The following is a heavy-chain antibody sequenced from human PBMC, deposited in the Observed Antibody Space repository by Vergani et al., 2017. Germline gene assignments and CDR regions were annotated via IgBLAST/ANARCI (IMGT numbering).Heavy chain of an antibody. D-gene: IGHD3-22*01. V-gene: IGHV2-5*02. J-gene: IGHJ4*02. CDR1: GFSLSPSGVG. Sequence: QITLKESGPTLVKPTQTLTLTCTFSGFSLSPSGVGVGWIRQPPGKALEWLALIYWDDDKRYSPALKSRLTITKYTSKNQVVLTMTNMAPVDTATYYCAHTAYYYDSSGYYYEDYWGQGTLVTVSS. CDR2: IYWDDDK. CDR3: AHTAYYYDSSGYYYEDY.